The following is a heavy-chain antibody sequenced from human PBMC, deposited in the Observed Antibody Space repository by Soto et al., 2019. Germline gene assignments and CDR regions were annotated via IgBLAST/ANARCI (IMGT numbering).Heavy chain of an antibody. CDR1: GYTFTSYG. CDR3: ARGLHGSSTSCYGFLWFDP. CDR2: ISAYNGNT. Sequence: ASVKVSCKASGYTFTSYGISWVRQAPGQGLEWMGWISAYNGNTNYAQKLQGRVTMTTDTSTSTAYMELRSLRSDDTAVYYCARGLHGSSTSCYGFLWFDPWGQGTLVTVSS. V-gene: IGHV1-18*01. J-gene: IGHJ5*02. D-gene: IGHD2-2*01.